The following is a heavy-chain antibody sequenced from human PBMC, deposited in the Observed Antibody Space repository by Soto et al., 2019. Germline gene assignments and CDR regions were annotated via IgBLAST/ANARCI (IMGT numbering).Heavy chain of an antibody. CDR3: ARHSFGGARGFDP. V-gene: IGHV4-39*01. CDR1: GDSISSSYYY. J-gene: IGHJ5*02. CDR2: IYSSGST. D-gene: IGHD2-15*01. Sequence: QVQLQESGPGLVKPSETLSLTCTVSGDSISSSYYYWGWIRQPPGKGLEGIGSIYSSGSTLDNPSLKSRVTLSVATYHNQCSLGLSSVTAAGTALYYCARHSFGGARGFDPWGQGTLVTVSS.